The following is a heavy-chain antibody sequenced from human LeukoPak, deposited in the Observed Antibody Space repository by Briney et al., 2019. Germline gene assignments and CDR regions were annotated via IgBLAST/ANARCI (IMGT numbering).Heavy chain of an antibody. Sequence: PGGSLRLSCATSGFTFSSYWMSWVRQAPGKGLEWLANIKQDGSEKYYVDSVKGRFTISRDNSKNSLYLQMNSLRAEDTAVYYCAREASLSSLNTVDYWGQGTLVTVSS. J-gene: IGHJ4*02. D-gene: IGHD3-16*02. CDR2: IKQDGSEK. CDR3: AREASLSSLNTVDY. CDR1: GFTFSSYW. V-gene: IGHV3-7*01.